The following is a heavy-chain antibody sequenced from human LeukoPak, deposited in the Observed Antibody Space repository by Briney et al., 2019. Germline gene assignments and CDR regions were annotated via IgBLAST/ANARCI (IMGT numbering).Heavy chain of an antibody. J-gene: IGHJ6*03. CDR2: IRGIGGNI. CDR1: GFTFSSYA. V-gene: IGHV3-23*01. CDR3: AKVAWRAFGEVIASRARYYMDV. Sequence: GRSLRLSCAASGFTFSSYAMSWVRQAPGKGLEWVSGIRGIGGNIQSADSVKGRFTISIDISKNTLSLKLNSLRAEDTAVYYWAKVAWRAFGEVIASRARYYMDVWGKGTTVTVSS. D-gene: IGHD3-16*02.